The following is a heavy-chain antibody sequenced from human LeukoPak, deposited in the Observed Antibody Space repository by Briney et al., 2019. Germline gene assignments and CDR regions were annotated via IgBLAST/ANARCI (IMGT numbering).Heavy chain of an antibody. CDR1: GGSISSSSYY. CDR3: ARDRSGSYLSWFDP. V-gene: IGHV4-39*07. D-gene: IGHD1-26*01. J-gene: IGHJ5*02. Sequence: SETLSLTCTVSGGSISSSSYYWGWIRQPPGKGLEWIGSIYYSGSTNYNPSLKSRVTISVDTSKNQFSLKLSSVTAADTAVYYCARDRSGSYLSWFDPWGQGTLVTVSS. CDR2: IYYSGST.